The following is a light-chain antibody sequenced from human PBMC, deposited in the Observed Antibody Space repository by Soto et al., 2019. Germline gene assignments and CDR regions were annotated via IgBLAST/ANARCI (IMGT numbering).Light chain of an antibody. J-gene: IGKJ4*01. V-gene: IGKV3D-15*01. Sequence: EIVMTQSPATLSVSPGERATLSCRASQIVSSTLAWYQQKPGKAPRPLIYGASTRATGIPARFSGSGSGTEFTLTISSLQSEDFAVYYCQQYNNWPLTFGGGTKVEIK. CDR3: QQYNNWPLT. CDR1: QIVSST. CDR2: GAS.